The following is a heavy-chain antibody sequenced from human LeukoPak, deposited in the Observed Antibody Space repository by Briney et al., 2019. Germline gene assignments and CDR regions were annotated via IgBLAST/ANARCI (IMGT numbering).Heavy chain of an antibody. D-gene: IGHD3-9*01. Sequence: SETLPLTCAVYGGSFSGYYWSWIRQPPGKGLEWIGEINHSGSTNYNPSLKSRVTISVDTSKNQFSLKLSSVTAADTAVYYCARSPYDILTGLYYYYYGMDVWGQGTTVTVSS. CDR2: INHSGST. V-gene: IGHV4-34*01. CDR3: ARSPYDILTGLYYYYYGMDV. CDR1: GGSFSGYY. J-gene: IGHJ6*02.